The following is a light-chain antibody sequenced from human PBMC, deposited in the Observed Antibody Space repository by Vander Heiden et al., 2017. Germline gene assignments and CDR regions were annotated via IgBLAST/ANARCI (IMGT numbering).Light chain of an antibody. CDR1: QGISSA. CDR3: QQFNSYPWT. Sequence: AIQLTQSPSSLSASVGDRVTITCRASQGISSALAWYQQKPGKAPKLLIYDASSLESGGPSRFSGSGSGTDFTLTISSLQPEDFATYYCQQFNSYPWTFGQGTKVEIK. V-gene: IGKV1-13*02. J-gene: IGKJ1*01. CDR2: DAS.